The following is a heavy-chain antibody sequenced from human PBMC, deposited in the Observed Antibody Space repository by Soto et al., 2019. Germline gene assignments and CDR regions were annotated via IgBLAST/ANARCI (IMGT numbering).Heavy chain of an antibody. D-gene: IGHD6-19*01. V-gene: IGHV3-30*18. CDR1: GFTFGGYG. CDR3: AKGGRQWLVTSDFNY. CDR2: VSHDGRNT. J-gene: IGHJ4*02. Sequence: GGSLRLSCAASGFTFGGYGMHWVRPAPGKGLEWVAVVSHDGRNTHYADSVKGRFTISRDSSKNTVSLEMTSLRAEDTAVYYCAKGGRQWLVTSDFNYWGQGALVTVS.